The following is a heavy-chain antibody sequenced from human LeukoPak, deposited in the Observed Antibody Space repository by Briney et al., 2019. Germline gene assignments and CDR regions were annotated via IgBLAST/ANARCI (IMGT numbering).Heavy chain of an antibody. D-gene: IGHD2-21*02. CDR1: GFTFNRCW. Sequence: GGSLRLSCVVSGFTFNRCWMNWVRQAPGKGLEWVAHINPDGRDTYYVDSVKGRFTISRDNAQNSMYLQMNSLGVEDTAVYYCTSWGDTTAEYFQRWGQGTLVTVSS. V-gene: IGHV3-7*01. CDR2: INPDGRDT. CDR3: TSWGDTTAEYFQR. J-gene: IGHJ1*01.